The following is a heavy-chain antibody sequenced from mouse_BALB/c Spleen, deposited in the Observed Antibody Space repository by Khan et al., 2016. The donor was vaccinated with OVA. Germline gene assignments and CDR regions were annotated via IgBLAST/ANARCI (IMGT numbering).Heavy chain of an antibody. Sequence: VQLQQSGPELVKPGASVKISCKASGYSFTGYFMNWVMQSHGKSLEWIGRINPHIGETFYNQKFKGKATLTVDESSSTAHMELRSLASEDSAVYYCRRIYRSDFDYWGQGTTLTVSS. J-gene: IGHJ2*01. CDR3: RRIYRSDFDY. CDR1: GYSFTGYF. CDR2: INPHIGET. V-gene: IGHV1-20*02. D-gene: IGHD1-1*01.